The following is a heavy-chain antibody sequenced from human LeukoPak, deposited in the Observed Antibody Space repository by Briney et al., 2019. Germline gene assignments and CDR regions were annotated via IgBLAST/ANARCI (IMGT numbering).Heavy chain of an antibody. CDR2: INTDGSST. CDR3: XXXPTVXTDAFDX. CDR1: GFTFSSYW. J-gene: IGHJ3*01. V-gene: IGHV3-74*01. Sequence: PGGSLRLSCAASGFTFSSYWMHWVRQAPGKGLVWVSRINTDGSSTSYADSVKGRFTISRDNAKNTLYLQMNSLRAEDTAVYYXXXXPTVXTDAFDXWGQGTMVTVSS.